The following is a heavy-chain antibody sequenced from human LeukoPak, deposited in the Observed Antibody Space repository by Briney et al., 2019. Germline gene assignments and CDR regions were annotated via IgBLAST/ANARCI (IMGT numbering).Heavy chain of an antibody. CDR1: GLTFSSYS. V-gene: IGHV3-21*01. CDR2: ISSSSSYI. Sequence: PGGSLRLSCAASGLTFSSYSMNWVRQAPGKGLEWVSSISSSSSYIYYADSVKGRFTISRDNAKNSLYLQMNSLRAEDTAVYYCARLTPRPHDYGDYEDYWGQGTLVTVSS. J-gene: IGHJ4*02. CDR3: ARLTPRPHDYGDYEDY. D-gene: IGHD4-17*01.